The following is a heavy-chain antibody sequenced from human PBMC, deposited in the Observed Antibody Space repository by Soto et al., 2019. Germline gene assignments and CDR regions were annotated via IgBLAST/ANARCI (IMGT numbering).Heavy chain of an antibody. CDR3: ARVPFVVVTATPEYYVDY. CDR1: DGSISSYY. D-gene: IGHD2-21*02. J-gene: IGHJ4*02. V-gene: IGHV4-59*01. CDR2: IYYSGST. Sequence: QVQLQEAGPGLVKPSETLSLTCSVSDGSISSYYWSWIRQPPGKGLEWIGYIYYSGSTSYNPSLKSRVTISVDTSKNQLALKLSSVTAAYTAVYYCARVPFVVVTATPEYYVDYWGQGTLVTVSS.